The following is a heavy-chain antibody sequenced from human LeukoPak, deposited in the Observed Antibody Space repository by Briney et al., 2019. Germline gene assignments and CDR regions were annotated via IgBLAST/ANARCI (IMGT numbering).Heavy chain of an antibody. D-gene: IGHD1-1*01. V-gene: IGHV3-48*03. J-gene: IGHJ4*02. CDR1: GFTFSSYE. Sequence: GGSLRLSCAASGFTFSSYEMNWARQAPGKGLEWVSYISSSGSTIYYADSVKGRFTISRDNAKNSLYLQMNSLRAEDTAVYYCARVPYNWNDPDYWGQGTLVTVSS. CDR3: ARVPYNWNDPDY. CDR2: ISSSGSTI.